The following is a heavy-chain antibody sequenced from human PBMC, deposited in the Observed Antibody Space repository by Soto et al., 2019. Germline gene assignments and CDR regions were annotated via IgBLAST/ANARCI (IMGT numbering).Heavy chain of an antibody. Sequence: SETLSLTCAVYGGSFSGYYWTWIRQPPGTGLEWIGEINHSGSTNYNPSLKSRVTIPVDTSKNQFSLKLTSVTAADTAVYYCARDKITGLFDYWGQGTLVT. J-gene: IGHJ4*02. CDR2: INHSGST. CDR1: GGSFSGYY. CDR3: ARDKITGLFDY. V-gene: IGHV4-34*01. D-gene: IGHD2-8*02.